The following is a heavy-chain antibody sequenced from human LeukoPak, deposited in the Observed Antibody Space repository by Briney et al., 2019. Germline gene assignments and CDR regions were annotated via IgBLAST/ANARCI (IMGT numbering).Heavy chain of an antibody. J-gene: IGHJ4*02. CDR1: GFTFSRNG. D-gene: IGHD5-18*01. Sequence: GGSLRLSCAASGFTFSRNGMTWVRQAPGKGLEWVSAISGSGGNTYYADSVKGRFTISRDNSKNTLYLQMNSLRAEDTAVYYCAKDQDSYGYPDYWGQGTLVTVSS. CDR2: ISGSGGNT. V-gene: IGHV3-23*01. CDR3: AKDQDSYGYPDY.